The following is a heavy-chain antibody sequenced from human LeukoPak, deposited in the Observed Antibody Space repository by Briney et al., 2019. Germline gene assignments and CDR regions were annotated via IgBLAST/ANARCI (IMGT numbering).Heavy chain of an antibody. Sequence: SETLSLTCAVCGGSFSGYYGSWIRQPPRKGLEGIGEINHNGSTNYNPSPKSRVTISVDTSKNQFSMKLSSVTAADTAVYYCARQGWELLMYYYYYMDVWGKGTTVTISS. D-gene: IGHD1-26*01. CDR1: GGSFSGYY. CDR3: ARQGWELLMYYYYYMDV. V-gene: IGHV4-34*01. CDR2: INHNGST. J-gene: IGHJ6*03.